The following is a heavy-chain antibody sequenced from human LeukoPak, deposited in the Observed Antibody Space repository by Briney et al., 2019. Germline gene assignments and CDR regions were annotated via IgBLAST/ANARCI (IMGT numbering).Heavy chain of an antibody. Sequence: GGSLRLSCAASGFTFSSYAMSWVRQAPGKALEWGSTISGSGGSTYSADSVKGRFTISRDNSKNTLYLQMNSLRAEDTAVYYCAKGYYYDISGYFIADYWGQGTLVTVSS. D-gene: IGHD3-22*01. CDR1: GFTFSSYA. CDR2: ISGSGGST. J-gene: IGHJ4*02. V-gene: IGHV3-23*01. CDR3: AKGYYYDISGYFIADY.